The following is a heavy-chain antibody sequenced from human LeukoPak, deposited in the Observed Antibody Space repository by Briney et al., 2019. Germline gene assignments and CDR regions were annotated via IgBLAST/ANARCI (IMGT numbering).Heavy chain of an antibody. CDR2: ISSSSSYI. Sequence: PGGSLRLSCAASGFTFSSYSMNWVRQAPGKGLEWVSSISSSSSYIYYADSVKGRFTISRDNAKNSLYLQMNSLRAEDTAVYYCARDPGWLLWKGLDYWGQGTLVTVSS. J-gene: IGHJ4*02. V-gene: IGHV3-21*01. CDR3: ARDPGWLLWKGLDY. CDR1: GFTFSSYS. D-gene: IGHD3-3*01.